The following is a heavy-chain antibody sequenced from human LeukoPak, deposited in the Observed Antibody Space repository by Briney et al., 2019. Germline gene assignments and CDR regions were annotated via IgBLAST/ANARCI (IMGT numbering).Heavy chain of an antibody. J-gene: IGHJ4*02. V-gene: IGHV3-30*18. Sequence: GRSLRLSCAASGFTFSSYGMHWVRQAPGKGLEWVAFISYDGSNKYYADSVKGRFTISRDNSKNTLYLQMNSLRAGDTAMYYCAKEAAYCGGDCYSGSDYWGQGTLVTVSS. CDR1: GFTFSSYG. CDR2: ISYDGSNK. CDR3: AKEAAYCGGDCYSGSDY. D-gene: IGHD2-21*02.